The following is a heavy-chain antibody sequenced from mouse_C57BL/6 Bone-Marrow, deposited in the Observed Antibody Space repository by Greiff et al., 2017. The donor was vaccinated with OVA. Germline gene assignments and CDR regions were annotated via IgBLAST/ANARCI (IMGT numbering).Heavy chain of an antibody. CDR1: GFTFSDYG. D-gene: IGHD2-3*01. CDR2: ISSGSSTI. V-gene: IGHV5-17*01. Sequence: EVQLQQSGGGLVKPGGSLKLSCAASGFTFSDYGMHWVRQAPEKGLEWVAYISSGSSTIYYADTVKGRFTISRDNAKNTLFLQMTSLRSEDTAMYYCARNGYYPAWFAYWGQGTLVTVSA. CDR3: ARNGYYPAWFAY. J-gene: IGHJ3*01.